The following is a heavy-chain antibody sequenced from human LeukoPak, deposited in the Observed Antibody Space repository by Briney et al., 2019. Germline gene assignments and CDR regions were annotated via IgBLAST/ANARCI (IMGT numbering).Heavy chain of an antibody. Sequence: PGGSLRLSCAASGFTFSDYDMHWVRQVPGKGLEWVSAVNIAGNPLYGASVRGRFTISRENAKNSLYLQMNNLRGEDTAVYYCAGEPPIEGYWYFDLWGRGTLVTVSS. V-gene: IGHV3-13*05. J-gene: IGHJ2*01. D-gene: IGHD2-21*01. CDR3: AGEPPIEGYWYFDL. CDR2: VNIAGNP. CDR1: GFTFSDYD.